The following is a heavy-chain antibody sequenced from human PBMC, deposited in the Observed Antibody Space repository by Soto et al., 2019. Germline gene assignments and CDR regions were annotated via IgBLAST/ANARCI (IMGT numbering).Heavy chain of an antibody. V-gene: IGHV1-18*01. D-gene: IGHD6-6*01. J-gene: IGHJ4*02. Sequence: QVHLVQSGAEVKKPGASVKVSCKGSGYAFTTYGITWVRQAPGQGLEWRGWISAHNGNTKYAQKLQGRVTVTRDTSTSTAYMELRCMRSDATAVYYCARGRDGDYWGQGALVTVSS. CDR1: GYAFTTYG. CDR3: ARGRDGDY. CDR2: ISAHNGNT.